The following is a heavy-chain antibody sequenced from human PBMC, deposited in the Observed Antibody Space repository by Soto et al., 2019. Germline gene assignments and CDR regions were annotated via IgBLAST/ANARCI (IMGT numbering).Heavy chain of an antibody. D-gene: IGHD1-1*01. J-gene: IGHJ3*02. CDR3: AKATATGGGAFDI. Sequence: GGSLRLSCTASGFTFSMYWMHWVRQVPGKGPEWVSTILVSGSTHYPDSVKGRFTISRDNSKNTVFLQMNSLTAGDTAVYYCAKATATGGGAFDIRGQGTMVTVSS. CDR1: GFTFSMYW. CDR2: ILVSGST. V-gene: IGHV3-23*01.